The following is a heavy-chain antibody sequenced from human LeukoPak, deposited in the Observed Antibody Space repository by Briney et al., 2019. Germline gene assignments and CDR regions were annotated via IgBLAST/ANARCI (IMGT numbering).Heavy chain of an antibody. V-gene: IGHV3-53*01. CDR2: IYSGGGT. CDR3: ASPPYN. D-gene: IGHD1-14*01. J-gene: IGHJ4*02. Sequence: GGSLRLSRAVSGFNVTTTHMTWVRQAPGKGLEWVSFIYSGGGTDYAESVKGRFTISRDNSKNALYLQMNSLRVEDTAMFYCASPPYNWGQGTLVTVSS. CDR1: GFNVTTTH.